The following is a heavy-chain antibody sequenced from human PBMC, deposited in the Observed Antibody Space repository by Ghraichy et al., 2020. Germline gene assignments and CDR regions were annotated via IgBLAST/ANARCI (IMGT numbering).Heavy chain of an antibody. J-gene: IGHJ4*02. Sequence: LSLTCAVSGFTFSDYYMDWVRQAPGKGLECVGRSRSKDNSYFTEYAASVKGRFTISRDESTNTLYLQMNSLKTEDTAVYFCARGGTSITGTIDYWGQGTLVTVSS. CDR2: SRSKDNSYFT. CDR1: GFTFSDYY. V-gene: IGHV3-72*01. CDR3: ARGGTSITGTIDY. D-gene: IGHD1-1*01.